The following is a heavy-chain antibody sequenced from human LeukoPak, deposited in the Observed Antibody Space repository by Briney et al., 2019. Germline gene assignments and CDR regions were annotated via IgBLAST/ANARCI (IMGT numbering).Heavy chain of an antibody. J-gene: IGHJ3*02. V-gene: IGHV4-59*01. Sequence: PSETLSLTCTVSGGSISSYYRSWIRQPPGKGLEWIGYIYYSGSTNYNLSLKSRVTISVDTSKNQFSLKLSSVTAADTAVYYCARDYGDAFDIWGQGTMVTVSS. CDR1: GGSISSYY. D-gene: IGHD3-16*01. CDR2: IYYSGST. CDR3: ARDYGDAFDI.